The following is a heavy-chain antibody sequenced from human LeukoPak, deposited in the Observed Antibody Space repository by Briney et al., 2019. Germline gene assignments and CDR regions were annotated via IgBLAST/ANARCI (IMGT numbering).Heavy chain of an antibody. CDR3: ASRNYYDSSGYYHYYFDY. J-gene: IGHJ4*02. CDR2: SSGSGGST. CDR1: GFTLSSYA. Sequence: GGSLRLSCAASGFTLSSYAMSWVRQAPGKGLEWVSGSSGSGGSTYYADSVKGRFTISRDNSENTLYLQMNSLRAEDTAVYYCASRNYYDSSGYYHYYFDYWGQGTLVTVSS. D-gene: IGHD3-22*01. V-gene: IGHV3-23*01.